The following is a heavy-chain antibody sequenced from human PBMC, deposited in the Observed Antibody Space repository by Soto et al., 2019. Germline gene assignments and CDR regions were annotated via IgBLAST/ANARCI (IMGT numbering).Heavy chain of an antibody. Sequence: QAQLVESGGGVVQPGRSLRLSCAASGFTFNIYALHWVRQAPGKGLEWVAVISFDGTKKYYSDSVKGRFTIFRDNLKNTLYLQMNNLRVEDAALSFCAREDAYGYRYINYGLDVWRQGTTVTVSS. CDR2: ISFDGTKK. D-gene: IGHD5-12*01. CDR1: GFTFNIYA. J-gene: IGHJ6*02. V-gene: IGHV3-30-3*01. CDR3: AREDAYGYRYINYGLDV.